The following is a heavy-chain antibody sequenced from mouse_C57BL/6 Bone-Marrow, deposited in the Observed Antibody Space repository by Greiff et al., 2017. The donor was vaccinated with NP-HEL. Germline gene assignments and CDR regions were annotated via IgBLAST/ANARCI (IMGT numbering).Heavy chain of an antibody. CDR3: ARSSYYYGSTSFAY. V-gene: IGHV7-3*01. CDR1: GFTFTDYY. CDR2: IRNKANGYTT. Sequence: DVMLVESGGGLVQPGGSLSLSCAASGFTFTDYYMSWVRQPPGKALEWLGFIRNKANGYTTEYSASVKGRFTISRDNSQSILYLQMNALRAEDSATYYCARSSYYYGSTSFAYWGQGTLVTVSA. D-gene: IGHD1-1*01. J-gene: IGHJ3*01.